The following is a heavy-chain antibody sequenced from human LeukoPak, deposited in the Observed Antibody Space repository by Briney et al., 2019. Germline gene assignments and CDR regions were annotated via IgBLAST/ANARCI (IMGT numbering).Heavy chain of an antibody. CDR2: ISGSGGST. CDR1: GFTFSSYA. J-gene: IGHJ5*02. D-gene: IGHD2-2*01. CDR3: AKDWGYCSSTSCSYNWFDP. V-gene: IGHV3-23*01. Sequence: PGGSLRLSCAASGFTFSSYAMSWVRQAPGKGLEWVSAISGSGGSTYYADSVKGRFTISRDNSENTLYLQMNSLRAEDTAVYYCAKDWGYCSSTSCSYNWFDPWGQGTLVTVSS.